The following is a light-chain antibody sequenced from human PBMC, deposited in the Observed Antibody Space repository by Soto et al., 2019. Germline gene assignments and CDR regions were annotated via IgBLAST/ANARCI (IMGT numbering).Light chain of an antibody. CDR1: QSINSY. CDR3: QQSFSTPQT. J-gene: IGKJ4*01. CDR2: VAS. Sequence: DVRMTQSPASSPASVGDSVTITCRASQSINSYLSWYQQKPGKAPKLLINVASTLQGGVPSRFSGSGSGTDFTLAISSLQPEDSATYYCQQSFSTPQTFGGGTKV. V-gene: IGKV1-39*01.